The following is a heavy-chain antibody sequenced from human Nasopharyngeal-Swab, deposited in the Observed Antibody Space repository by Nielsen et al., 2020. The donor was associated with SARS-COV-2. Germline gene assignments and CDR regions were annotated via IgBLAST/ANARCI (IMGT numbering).Heavy chain of an antibody. CDR2: IDTDGTIT. CDR3: ARDVGGRDNY. D-gene: IGHD2-15*01. Sequence: VCPAPGKGLLWVSRIDTDGTITDYADSVKGRFTISRDNAKNTLYLQMNSLRAEDTAVYYCARDVGGRDNYWGQGALVTVSS. V-gene: IGHV3-74*01. J-gene: IGHJ4*02.